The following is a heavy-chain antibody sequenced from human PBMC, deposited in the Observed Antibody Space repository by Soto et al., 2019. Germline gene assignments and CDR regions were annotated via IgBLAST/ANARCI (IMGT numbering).Heavy chain of an antibody. D-gene: IGHD5-12*01. CDR1: GGSISGGGDS. Sequence: PSETLSLTCAVSGGSISGGGDSWSWIRQPPGKGLEWIGYIYFSGSANYNPSLKSRVTISVDTSKNQFSLKLSSVTAADTAVYYCARRYSGYGDYWGQGTLVTV. V-gene: IGHV4-61*08. J-gene: IGHJ4*02. CDR3: ARRYSGYGDY. CDR2: IYFSGSA.